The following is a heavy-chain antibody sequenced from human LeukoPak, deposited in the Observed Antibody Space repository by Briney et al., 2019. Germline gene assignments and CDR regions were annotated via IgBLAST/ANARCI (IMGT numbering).Heavy chain of an antibody. D-gene: IGHD3-10*01. CDR2: INPNRGAT. CDR3: ARGWLGEWDNWFDP. CDR1: GYTFTGYY. V-gene: IGHV1-2*02. Sequence: ASVKVSCKASGYTFTGYYIHWVRQAPGQDLEWMAWINPNRGATNYAQKFQGRVTMTRDTSISTAYMELSRLTSDDTAVYFCARGWLGEWDNWFDPWGQGTLVTVSS. J-gene: IGHJ5*02.